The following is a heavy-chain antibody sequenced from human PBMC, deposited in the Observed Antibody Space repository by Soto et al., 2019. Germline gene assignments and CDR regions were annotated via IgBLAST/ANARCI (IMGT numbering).Heavy chain of an antibody. CDR3: ARGRHGGYSGTYYFDY. J-gene: IGHJ4*02. D-gene: IGHD1-26*01. CDR1: GFTFSRYS. Sequence: GGSLRLSCAASGFTFSRYSMHWVRQAPGKGLEWVAIISFDGTNKYYADSVKGRFTISRDNSKNTLYLQMNSLRTKDTALYYCARGRHGGYSGTYYFDYWGQGTLVTVSS. V-gene: IGHV3-30*04. CDR2: ISFDGTNK.